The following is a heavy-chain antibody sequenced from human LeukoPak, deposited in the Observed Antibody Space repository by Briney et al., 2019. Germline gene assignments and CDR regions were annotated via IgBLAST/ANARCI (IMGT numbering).Heavy chain of an antibody. CDR1: GFTFSSYD. CDR2: ISSSDSTI. CDR3: ARGDSSSWYLFFDY. D-gene: IGHD6-13*01. J-gene: IGHJ4*02. Sequence: GGSLRLSCAASGFTFSSYDVNWVRQAPGKGLEWVSYISSSDSTIYYADSVKGRFTISRDNAKNSLYLQMNSLRAEDTAVYCCARGDSSSWYLFFDYWGQGTPVTVSS. V-gene: IGHV3-48*03.